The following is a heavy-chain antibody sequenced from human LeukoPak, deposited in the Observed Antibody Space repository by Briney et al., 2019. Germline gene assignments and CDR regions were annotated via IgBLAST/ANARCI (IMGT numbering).Heavy chain of an antibody. CDR1: GCTFSSYA. CDR3: AITFGEGENWFDP. Sequence: SVKVSCKSSGCTFSSYAISWVRQAPGQGVEWVGRIIPILVIANYPQKFQGRVTITADKSTSTAYMELSSLRSEDTAVYYCAITFGEGENWFDPWGQGTLVTVSS. J-gene: IGHJ5*02. V-gene: IGHV1-69*04. D-gene: IGHD3-10*01. CDR2: IIPILVIA.